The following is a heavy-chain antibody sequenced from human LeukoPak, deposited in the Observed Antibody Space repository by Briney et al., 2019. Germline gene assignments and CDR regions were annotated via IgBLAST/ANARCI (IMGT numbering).Heavy chain of an antibody. V-gene: IGHV3-23*01. CDR1: GFTFSDYY. Sequence: GGSLRLSCAASGFTFSDYYMSWVRQAPGKGLEWVSAISGSGGSTYYADSVKGRFTISRDNSKNTLYLQMNSLRAEDTAVYYCAKSGELTPDDYWGQGTLVTVSS. CDR2: ISGSGGST. D-gene: IGHD1-14*01. CDR3: AKSGELTPDDY. J-gene: IGHJ4*02.